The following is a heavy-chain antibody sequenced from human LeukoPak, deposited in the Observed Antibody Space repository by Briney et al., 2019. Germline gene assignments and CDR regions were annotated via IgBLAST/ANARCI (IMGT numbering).Heavy chain of an antibody. J-gene: IGHJ4*02. CDR3: ASEGAAAAPPFDY. Sequence: ASVKVSCKASGYTFINYAITWVRQAPGQGLEWMGWINTNTGNPTYAQGFTGRFVFSLDTSVSTAYLQISSLKAEDTAVYYCASEGAAAAPPFDYWGQGTLVTVSS. CDR2: INTNTGNP. V-gene: IGHV7-4-1*02. CDR1: GYTFINYA. D-gene: IGHD6-13*01.